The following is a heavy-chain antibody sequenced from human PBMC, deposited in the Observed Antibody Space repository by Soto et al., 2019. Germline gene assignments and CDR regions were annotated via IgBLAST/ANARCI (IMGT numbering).Heavy chain of an antibody. D-gene: IGHD6-19*01. CDR1: GFTFSSYG. J-gene: IGHJ4*02. V-gene: IGHV3-30*18. Sequence: QVQLVESGGGVVQPGRSLRLSCAASGFTFSSYGMHWVRQAPGKGLEWVAVISYDGSNKYYADSMKGRFTISRDNSKNTLYLQMNSLRAEDTAVYYCAKDRSGWYFDYWGQGTLVTVSS. CDR3: AKDRSGWYFDY. CDR2: ISYDGSNK.